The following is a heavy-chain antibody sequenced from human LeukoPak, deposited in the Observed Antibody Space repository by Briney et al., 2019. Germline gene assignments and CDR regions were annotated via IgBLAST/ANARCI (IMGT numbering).Heavy chain of an antibody. J-gene: IGHJ4*02. D-gene: IGHD3-22*01. CDR1: GGSISSYY. V-gene: IGHV4-59*01. CDR2: IYYSGST. CDR3: ARVTGYMIEDYFDY. Sequence: PSETLSLTCTVPGGSISSYYWSWLRQPPGKGLNWLGYIYYSGSTNYKPYLKSRVTISVETSKDQFSLKLRSVTAADTAVYYCARVTGYMIEDYFDYWGQGTLVTVSS.